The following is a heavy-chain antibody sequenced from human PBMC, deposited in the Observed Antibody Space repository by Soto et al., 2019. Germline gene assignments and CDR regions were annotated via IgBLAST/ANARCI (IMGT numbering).Heavy chain of an antibody. CDR2: IYPGDSDT. D-gene: IGHD2-15*01. Sequence: RGESLKISCKGSGYSFTSYWIGWVRQMPGKGLEWMGIIYPGDSDTRYSPSFQGQVTISADKSISTAYLQWSSLKASDTAMYYCARRRLGYCSGGSCYAAFDIWGQGTMVTVSS. J-gene: IGHJ3*02. CDR1: GYSFTSYW. CDR3: ARRRLGYCSGGSCYAAFDI. V-gene: IGHV5-51*01.